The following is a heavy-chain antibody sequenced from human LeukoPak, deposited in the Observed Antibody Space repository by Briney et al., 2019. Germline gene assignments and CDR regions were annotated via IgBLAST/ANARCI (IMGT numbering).Heavy chain of an antibody. Sequence: GGSLRLSCAASGFTFSSYAMSWVRQAPGKWLEWVLAISGSGGNTYYAGSVKGPSTIPRDNSKNTLYMQMNSLRAEATAVYYCAKDRPRGSSGYFDYWGQGTLVTVSS. J-gene: IGHJ4*02. CDR3: AKDRPRGSSGYFDY. CDR1: GFTFSSYA. CDR2: ISGSGGNT. D-gene: IGHD3-22*01. V-gene: IGHV3-23*01.